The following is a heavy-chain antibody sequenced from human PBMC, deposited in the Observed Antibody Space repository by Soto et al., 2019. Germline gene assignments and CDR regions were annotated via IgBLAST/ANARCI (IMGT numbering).Heavy chain of an antibody. Sequence: SETLSLTCAVSGGSISSSNWWSWVRQPPGKGLEWIGEIYHSGSTNYNPSLKSRVTISVDKSKNQFSLKLSSVTAADTAVYYCAREGYYGSGSYSRSLNWFDPWGQGTLVTVSS. V-gene: IGHV4-4*02. J-gene: IGHJ5*02. CDR1: GGSISSSNW. D-gene: IGHD3-10*01. CDR3: AREGYYGSGSYSRSLNWFDP. CDR2: IYHSGST.